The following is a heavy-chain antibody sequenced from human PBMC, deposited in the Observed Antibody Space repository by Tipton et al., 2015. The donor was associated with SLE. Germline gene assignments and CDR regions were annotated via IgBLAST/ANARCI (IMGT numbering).Heavy chain of an antibody. CDR1: GFTFSSYG. D-gene: IGHD6-13*01. V-gene: IGHV3-33*01. Sequence: SLRLSCAASGFTFSSYGMHWVRQAPGKGLEWVAVIWYDGSNKYYADSVKGRFTISRDNSKNTLYLQMNSLRAEDTAVYYCASSRVAAAGSYFDYWGQGTLVTVSS. CDR3: ASSRVAAAGSYFDY. J-gene: IGHJ4*02. CDR2: IWYDGSNK.